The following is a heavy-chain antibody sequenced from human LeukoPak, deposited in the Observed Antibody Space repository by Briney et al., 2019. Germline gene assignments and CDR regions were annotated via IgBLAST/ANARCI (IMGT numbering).Heavy chain of an antibody. V-gene: IGHV1-69*05. J-gene: IGHJ5*02. CDR1: GGTFSSYA. Sequence: GASVKVSCKASGGTFSSYAISWVRQAPGQGLEWMGGIIPIFGTANYAQKFQGRVTITTDESTSTAYMELSSLRSEDTAVYYCARSLGYCSGGSCYLPYNWFDPWGQGTLVTVS. CDR3: ARSLGYCSGGSCYLPYNWFDP. CDR2: IIPIFGTA. D-gene: IGHD2-15*01.